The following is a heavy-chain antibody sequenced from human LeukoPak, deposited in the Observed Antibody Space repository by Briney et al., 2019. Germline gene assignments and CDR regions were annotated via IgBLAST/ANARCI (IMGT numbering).Heavy chain of an antibody. CDR2: IYSGGST. D-gene: IGHD1-26*01. CDR3: AKDQVGATGRGAFDY. J-gene: IGHJ4*02. V-gene: IGHV3-53*01. Sequence: PGGSLRLSCAASGFTVSSNYMSWVRQAPGKGLEWVSVIYSGGSTYYADSVKGRFTISRDNSKNTLYLQMNSLRAEDTAVYYCAKDQVGATGRGAFDYWGQGTLVTVSS. CDR1: GFTVSSNY.